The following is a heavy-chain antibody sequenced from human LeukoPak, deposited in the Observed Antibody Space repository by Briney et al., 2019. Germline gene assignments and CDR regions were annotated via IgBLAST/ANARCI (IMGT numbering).Heavy chain of an antibody. CDR2: INPSGGST. J-gene: IGHJ2*01. CDR1: GYTFTSYY. CDR3: AGGTTPWYFDL. D-gene: IGHD4-17*01. V-gene: IGHV1-46*01. Sequence: ASVKLSCKASGYTFTSYYMHWVRQAPGQGLEWMGIINPSGGSTSYAQKFQGRVTMTRDMSTSTVYMELSSLRSEDTAVYYCAGGTTPWYFDLWGRGTLVTVSS.